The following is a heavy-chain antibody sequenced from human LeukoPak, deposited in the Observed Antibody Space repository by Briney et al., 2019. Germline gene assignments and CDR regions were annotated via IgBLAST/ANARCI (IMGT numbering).Heavy chain of an antibody. D-gene: IGHD1-26*01. CDR1: GFTFSSYG. Sequence: GGSLRLSCAASGFTFSSYGMSWVRQAPGKGLEWVSAISGSGGSTYYADSVKGRFTISRDNSKNTLYLQMNSLRAEDTAVYYCAKEERWAPKYGMDVWGQGTTVTVSS. V-gene: IGHV3-23*01. CDR2: ISGSGGST. J-gene: IGHJ6*02. CDR3: AKEERWAPKYGMDV.